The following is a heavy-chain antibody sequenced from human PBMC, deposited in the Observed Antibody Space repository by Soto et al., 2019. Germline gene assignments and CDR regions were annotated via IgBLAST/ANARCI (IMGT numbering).Heavy chain of an antibody. CDR1: GYTFTSYA. D-gene: IGHD6-13*01. CDR3: VRYLGRSRSWEGFDP. CDR2: INAGNGNT. Sequence: QVQLVQSGAEVKKPGASVKVSCKASGYTFTSYAMHWVRQAPGQRLEWMGWINAGNGNTKYSQKFQGRVTITRDTSASTAYMELSSLRSEVTAVYYCVRYLGRSRSWEGFDPCGQGTLVTVSS. J-gene: IGHJ5*02. V-gene: IGHV1-3*01.